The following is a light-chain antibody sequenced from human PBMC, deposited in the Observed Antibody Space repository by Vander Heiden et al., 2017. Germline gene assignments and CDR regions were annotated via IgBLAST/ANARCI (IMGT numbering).Light chain of an antibody. Sequence: DIVMTQSPDSLAVSLGERATINCKSSQSVLYSSNNQNYLACYQQKPGQPPKLLIYWASTRESGVPDRFSGSGSGTDFTLTISSLQAEDVAVYYCQQYYGTPLTFGGGTKVEIK. CDR1: QSVLYSSNNQNY. J-gene: IGKJ4*01. CDR3: QQYYGTPLT. V-gene: IGKV4-1*01. CDR2: WAS.